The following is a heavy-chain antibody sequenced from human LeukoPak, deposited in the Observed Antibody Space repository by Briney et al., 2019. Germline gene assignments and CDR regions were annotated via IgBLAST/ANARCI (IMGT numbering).Heavy chain of an antibody. Sequence: AGGSLRLSCAASGFTFTNYAMSWVRQAPGKGLEWVSGISGGGGSTYYADSVKGRFTISRDSSKNTLYLQMNSLRAEDTAVYYCAKVTSSWNYFDYWGQGAPVTVSS. J-gene: IGHJ4*02. CDR1: GFTFTNYA. CDR3: AKVTSSWNYFDY. D-gene: IGHD6-13*01. CDR2: ISGGGGST. V-gene: IGHV3-23*01.